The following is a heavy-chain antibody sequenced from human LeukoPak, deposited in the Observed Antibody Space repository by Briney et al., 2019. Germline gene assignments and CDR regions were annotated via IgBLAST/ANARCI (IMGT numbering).Heavy chain of an antibody. D-gene: IGHD1-26*01. V-gene: IGHV4-59*08. Sequence: SETLSLTCTVSGGSISSYYWSWIRQPPGKGLEWIGYIYYSGSTNYNPSLKSRVTISVDTSKNQFSLKLSSVTAADTAVYYFVRPRYSGSPWYGMDVWGQGTTVTVSS. J-gene: IGHJ6*02. CDR3: VRPRYSGSPWYGMDV. CDR2: IYYSGST. CDR1: GGSISSYY.